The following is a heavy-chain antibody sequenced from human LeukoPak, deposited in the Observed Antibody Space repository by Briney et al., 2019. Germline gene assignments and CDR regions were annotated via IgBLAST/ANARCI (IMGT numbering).Heavy chain of an antibody. J-gene: IGHJ5*02. CDR2: ISSSANII. V-gene: IGHV3-48*03. CDR1: RFTFSSYE. D-gene: IGHD3-10*01. CDR3: AKDRASSGVNWFDP. Sequence: GGSLRLSCAASRFTFSSYEMNWVRQAPGKGLEWVSYISSSANIIYYADSVKGRFTISRDNSKNTLYLQMNSLRAEDTAVYYCAKDRASSGVNWFDPWGQGTLVTVSS.